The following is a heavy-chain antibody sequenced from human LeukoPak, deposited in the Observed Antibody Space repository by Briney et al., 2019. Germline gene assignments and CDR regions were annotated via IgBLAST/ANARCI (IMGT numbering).Heavy chain of an antibody. J-gene: IGHJ4*02. Sequence: PGGSLRLSCAASGFTFSSYAMSWVRQAPGKGLEWVSAISGSGGSTYYADSVKGRFTISRDNSKNTLYLQMNSLRVEDTAVYYCARDPYDSSGYYDDYWGQGTLVTVSS. CDR1: GFTFSSYA. CDR3: ARDPYDSSGYYDDY. D-gene: IGHD3-22*01. V-gene: IGHV3-23*01. CDR2: ISGSGGST.